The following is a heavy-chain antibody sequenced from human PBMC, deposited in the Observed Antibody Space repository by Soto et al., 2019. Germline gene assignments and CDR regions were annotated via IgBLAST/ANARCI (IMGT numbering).Heavy chain of an antibody. CDR2: IKQDGSEK. J-gene: IGHJ6*02. D-gene: IGHD4-4*01. V-gene: IGHV3-7*01. Sequence: QPGGSLRLSCAASGFTFSSYWMSWVRQAPGKGLEWVANIKQDGSEKYYVDSVKGRFTISRDNAKNSLYLQMNSLRAEDTAVYYCARARVTDRGYYGMDVWGQGTTVTVSS. CDR3: ARARVTDRGYYGMDV. CDR1: GFTFSSYW.